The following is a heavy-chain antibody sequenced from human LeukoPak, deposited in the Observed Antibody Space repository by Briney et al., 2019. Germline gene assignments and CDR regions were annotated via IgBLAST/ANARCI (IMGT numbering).Heavy chain of an antibody. Sequence: ASVKVSCKASGYSFTAQYMHWLRQAPGQGLEWMGWINPNNGDTKYAQNFLGRVIMTRDTSTTTAYMELSSLRSDDTAVYFCASYPRSVDTPPFDYWGQGTLFTVSS. CDR3: ASYPRSVDTPPFDY. V-gene: IGHV1-2*02. D-gene: IGHD3-16*02. CDR1: GYSFTAQY. CDR2: INPNNGDT. J-gene: IGHJ4*02.